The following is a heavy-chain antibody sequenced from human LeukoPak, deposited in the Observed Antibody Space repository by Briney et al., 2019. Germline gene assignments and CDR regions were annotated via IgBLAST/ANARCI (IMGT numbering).Heavy chain of an antibody. V-gene: IGHV4-61*01. D-gene: IGHD2-8*02. CDR2: IYYSDVA. Sequence: KSSETLSLTCTVSGGSISSSSYYWTWIRQPPGKGLEWIGYIYYSDVANYNPSLKSRVSISVDTSKNQFSLKLTSVTAADTAVYYCASDSGGRRDAFNIWGQGTMVTVSS. CDR3: ASDSGGRRDAFNI. CDR1: GGSISSSSYY. J-gene: IGHJ3*02.